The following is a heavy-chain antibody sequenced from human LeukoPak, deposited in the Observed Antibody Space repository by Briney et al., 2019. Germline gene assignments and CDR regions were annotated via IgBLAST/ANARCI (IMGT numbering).Heavy chain of an antibody. CDR1: GFTFDDYA. CDR3: ARVEGGARDAFDI. Sequence: GGSLRLSCAASGFTFDDYAMHWVRQAPGKGLEWVSGISWNSGSIGYADSVKGRFTISRDNAKNSLYLQMNSLRAEDTAVYYCARVEGGARDAFDIWGQGTMVTVSS. D-gene: IGHD3-16*01. CDR2: ISWNSGSI. J-gene: IGHJ3*02. V-gene: IGHV3-9*01.